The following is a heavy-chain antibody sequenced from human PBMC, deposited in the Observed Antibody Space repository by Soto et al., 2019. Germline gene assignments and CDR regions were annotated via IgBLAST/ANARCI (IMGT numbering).Heavy chain of an antibody. CDR3: ATATTPYAFDM. J-gene: IGHJ3*02. Sequence: VQLVESGGGLVQPGESLRLSCAASGLAFSISWMPWVRQAPREGLEWVSNINPAGNVQQYADSVKERFTISRDNAKNSLFLQMSGLRVEDTAVYYCATATTPYAFDMWGQGTMVTVSS. V-gene: IGHV3-7*01. CDR1: GLAFSISW. CDR2: INPAGNVQ.